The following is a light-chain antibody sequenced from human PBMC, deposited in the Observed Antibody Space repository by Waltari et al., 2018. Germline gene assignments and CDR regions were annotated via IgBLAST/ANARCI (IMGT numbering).Light chain of an antibody. J-gene: IGLJ2*01. V-gene: IGLV3-25*03. Sequence: SYELTHPPSVSVSPGQTARLPCSGDALPKQYAFWYRQKPGQPPELLIYKDTERPSGIPERVSASSSGTTVTLTITGVQPEDEADYYCQSADSTNTYWVFGGGTKLTVL. CDR1: ALPKQY. CDR2: KDT. CDR3: QSADSTNTYWV.